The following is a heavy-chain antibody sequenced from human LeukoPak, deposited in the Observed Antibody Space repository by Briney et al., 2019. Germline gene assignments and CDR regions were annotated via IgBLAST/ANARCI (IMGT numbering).Heavy chain of an antibody. CDR2: ISAYNGNT. CDR3: ARLFKVRGGKGGFDY. D-gene: IGHD3-10*01. V-gene: IGHV1-18*01. Sequence: ASVKVSCKASGYTFTSYGISWVRQAPGQGLEWMGWISAYNGNTNYAQKLQGRVTMTTDTSTSTAYMEVRSLRSDDTAVYCCARLFKVRGGKGGFDYWGQGTLVTVSS. J-gene: IGHJ4*02. CDR1: GYTFTSYG.